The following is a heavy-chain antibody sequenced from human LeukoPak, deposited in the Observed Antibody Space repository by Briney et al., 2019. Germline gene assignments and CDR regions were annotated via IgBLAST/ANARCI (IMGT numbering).Heavy chain of an antibody. CDR2: INPNSGGT. D-gene: IGHD6-19*01. J-gene: IGHJ6*03. V-gene: IGHV1-2*02. CDR1: GYTFTGYY. CDR3: ASTIAVAGLTLYYYMDV. Sequence: ASVKVSCKASGYTFTGYYMHWVRQAPGQGLEWMGWINPNSGGTNYAQKFQGRVTMTGDTSISTAYMELSRLRSDDTAVYYCASTIAVAGLTLYYYMDVWGKGTTVTISS.